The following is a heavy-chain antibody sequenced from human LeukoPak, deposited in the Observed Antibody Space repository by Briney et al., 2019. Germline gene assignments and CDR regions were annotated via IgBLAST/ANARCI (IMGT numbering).Heavy chain of an antibody. J-gene: IGHJ3*01. V-gene: IGHV3-7*01. CDR3: AREDYYGSGNYVAWGGPFDV. Sequence: PPGGSLRLSCAASGFSFSSYWMTWVRQAPGKGLEWVSNIKQDGGEKYYVDSVKGRFTISRDNAKNSVYLQMSSLRAEDTAAYYCAREDYYGSGNYVAWGGPFDVWGQGTTVTVSS. CDR1: GFSFSSYW. D-gene: IGHD3-10*01. CDR2: IKQDGGEK.